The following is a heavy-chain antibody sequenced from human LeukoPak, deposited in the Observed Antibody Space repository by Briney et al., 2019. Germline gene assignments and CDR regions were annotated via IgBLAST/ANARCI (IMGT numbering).Heavy chain of an antibody. V-gene: IGHV4-59*01. Sequence: SETLSLTCTVSGVSITGYYWSWARQPPGEGLEWIGYIYYTGSTNYNPSLKSRVTISVDTSKNQFSLKLSSVTAADTAIYYCAGARWLQLPGFWGQGTLVTVSS. D-gene: IGHD5-24*01. CDR1: GVSITGYY. J-gene: IGHJ4*02. CDR2: IYYTGST. CDR3: AGARWLQLPGF.